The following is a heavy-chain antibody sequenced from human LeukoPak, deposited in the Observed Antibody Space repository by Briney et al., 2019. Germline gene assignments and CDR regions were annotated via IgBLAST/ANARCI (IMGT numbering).Heavy chain of an antibody. CDR1: GFTFSSYG. V-gene: IGHV3-30*02. J-gene: IGHJ4*02. Sequence: PGGSLRLSCAASGFTFSSYGMHWVRQAPGKGLEGVAFIRYDGSNKYYADSVKGRFTSSRDNSKNTLYLQMNSLRADDTAVYYCAKELFRVRGVIDFWGQGTLVTVSS. D-gene: IGHD3-10*01. CDR3: AKELFRVRGVIDF. CDR2: IRYDGSNK.